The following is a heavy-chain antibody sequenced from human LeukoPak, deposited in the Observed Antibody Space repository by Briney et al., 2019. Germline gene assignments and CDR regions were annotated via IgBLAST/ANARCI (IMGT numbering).Heavy chain of an antibody. CDR1: EFTFSSYA. CDR3: AKDRHYQWLRNQGPDTSEYYYGMDV. CDR2: ISGSGGST. D-gene: IGHD5-12*01. J-gene: IGHJ6*02. Sequence: GGSLRLSCAASEFTFSSYAMSWVRQAPGKGLEWVSAISGSGGSTYYADSVKGRFTISRDNSKNTLYLQMNSLRAKDTAVYYCAKDRHYQWLRNQGPDTSEYYYGMDVWGQGTTVTVSS. V-gene: IGHV3-23*01.